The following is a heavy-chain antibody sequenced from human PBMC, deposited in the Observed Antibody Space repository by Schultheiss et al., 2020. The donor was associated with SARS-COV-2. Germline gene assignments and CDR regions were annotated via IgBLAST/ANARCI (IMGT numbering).Heavy chain of an antibody. CDR1: GFTFSSYS. Sequence: GESLKISCAASGFTFSSYSMNWVRQAPGKGLEWVSYISSSGSTIYYADSVKGRFTISRDNAKNSLYLQMNSLRAEDTAVYYCARKILGDVVIDYWGQGTLVTVSS. J-gene: IGHJ4*02. CDR2: ISSSGSTI. D-gene: IGHD4-23*01. CDR3: ARKILGDVVIDY. V-gene: IGHV3-48*04.